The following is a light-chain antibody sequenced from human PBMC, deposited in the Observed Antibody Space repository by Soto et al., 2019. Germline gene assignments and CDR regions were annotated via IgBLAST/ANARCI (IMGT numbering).Light chain of an antibody. J-gene: IGKJ2*01. CDR3: MQAQQCVYT. V-gene: IGKV2-28*01. Sequence: IVMTQSPLSLPVTPGEPASISCRSSQSLLHSNGYNYLDWYVQKPGQSPQLLIYWASNRASGVPDRFSGSGSGTDFTLKISRVEAEDVGVYYCMQAQQCVYTFGQGTKVEIK. CDR1: QSLLHSNGYNY. CDR2: WAS.